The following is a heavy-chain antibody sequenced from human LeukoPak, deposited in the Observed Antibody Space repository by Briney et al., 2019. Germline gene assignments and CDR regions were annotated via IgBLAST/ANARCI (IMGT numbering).Heavy chain of an antibody. CDR2: INHSGST. Sequence: SETLSLTCAVYGGSFSGYYWSWIRQPPGKGLEWIGEINHSGSTNYNPSLKSRVTISVDTSKNQFSLKLSSVTAADTAVYYCARRIAAAGPYPFDYWGQRTLVTVSS. V-gene: IGHV4-34*01. D-gene: IGHD6-13*01. CDR1: GGSFSGYY. CDR3: ARRIAAAGPYPFDY. J-gene: IGHJ4*02.